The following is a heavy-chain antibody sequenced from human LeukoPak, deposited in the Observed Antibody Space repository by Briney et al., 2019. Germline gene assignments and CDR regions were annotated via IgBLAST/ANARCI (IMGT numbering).Heavy chain of an antibody. D-gene: IGHD6-19*01. CDR1: GFTFSSYG. CDR3: ARGSSDWYGIDY. Sequence: GGSLRLSCAASGFTFSSYGMSWVRQAPGKGLEWVSAISGSGGSTYYADSVKGRFTISRDNAKNALYLQMNSLRAEDTAVYYCARGSSDWYGIDYWGQGALVNVSS. V-gene: IGHV3-23*01. CDR2: ISGSGGST. J-gene: IGHJ4*02.